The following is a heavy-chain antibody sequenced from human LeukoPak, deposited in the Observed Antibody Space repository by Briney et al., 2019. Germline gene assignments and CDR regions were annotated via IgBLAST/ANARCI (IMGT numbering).Heavy chain of an antibody. CDR1: GGSFSGYY. Sequence: SETLSLTCAAYGGSFSGYYWSWIRQPPGKGLEWIGEINHSGSTNYNPSLKSRVTMSVDTSKNQFSLKLSSVTAADTAVYYCARARTEIPFDYWGQGALVTVSS. D-gene: IGHD1-1*01. V-gene: IGHV4-34*01. CDR3: ARARTEIPFDY. CDR2: INHSGST. J-gene: IGHJ4*02.